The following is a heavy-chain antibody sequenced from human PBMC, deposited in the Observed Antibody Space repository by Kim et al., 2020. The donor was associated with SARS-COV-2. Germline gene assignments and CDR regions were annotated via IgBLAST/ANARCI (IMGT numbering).Heavy chain of an antibody. D-gene: IGHD2-2*01. CDR1: GYSFTSYW. Sequence: GESLKISCKGSGYSFTSYWIGWVRQMPGKGLEWMGIIYPGDSDTRYSPSFQGQVTISADKSISTAYLQWSSLKASDTAMYYCARRVVVVVPAAGYWYFDLWGRGTLVTVSS. J-gene: IGHJ2*01. CDR2: IYPGDSDT. CDR3: ARRVVVVVPAAGYWYFDL. V-gene: IGHV5-51*01.